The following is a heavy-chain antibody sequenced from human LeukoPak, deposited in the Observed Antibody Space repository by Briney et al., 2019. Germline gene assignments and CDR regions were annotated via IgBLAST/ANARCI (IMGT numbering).Heavy chain of an antibody. CDR2: IKEDGNEK. V-gene: IGHV3-7*01. CDR1: GSTFNNDW. Sequence: GGSLRLSCAVSGSTFNNDWLTWVRQAPGKGLEWVANIKEDGNEKYYVDSVKGRFTISRDISKSTLYLQMNSLRAEDTAVYYCARDLSVGALDICGQGTMVTVSS. J-gene: IGHJ3*02. D-gene: IGHD1-26*01. CDR3: ARDLSVGALDI.